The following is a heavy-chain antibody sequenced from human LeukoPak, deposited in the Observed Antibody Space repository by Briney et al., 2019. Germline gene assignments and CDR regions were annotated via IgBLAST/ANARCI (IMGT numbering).Heavy chain of an antibody. Sequence: GESLKISCKGSGYSFTSYWIGWVRQMPGKGLEWMGIIYPGDSDTRYSPSFQGQVTISADKSISTAYLQWSSLKASDTAMYYCARRWFGELLYNWFDPWGQGTLVTVSS. D-gene: IGHD3-10*01. CDR3: ARRWFGELLYNWFDP. J-gene: IGHJ5*02. CDR1: GYSFTSYW. CDR2: IYPGDSDT. V-gene: IGHV5-51*01.